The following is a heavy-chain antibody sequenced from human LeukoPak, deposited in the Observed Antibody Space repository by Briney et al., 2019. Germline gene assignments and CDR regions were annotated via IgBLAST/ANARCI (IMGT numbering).Heavy chain of an antibody. CDR1: GYTFTSYG. V-gene: IGHV1-18*01. Sequence: ASVKVSCKASGYTFTSYGIIWVRQAPGQGLEWMGWISAYNGNTNYAQKLQGRVTMTTDTSTSTAYMELRSLRSDDTAVYYCARSNRYSSSWPLVDYWGQGTLVTVSS. CDR3: ARSNRYSSSWPLVDY. CDR2: ISAYNGNT. D-gene: IGHD6-13*01. J-gene: IGHJ4*02.